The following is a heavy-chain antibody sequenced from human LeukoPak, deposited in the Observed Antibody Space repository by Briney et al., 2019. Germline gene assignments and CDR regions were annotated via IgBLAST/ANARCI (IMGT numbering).Heavy chain of an antibody. CDR2: IYSGGST. CDR1: GFTVSSNY. V-gene: IGHV3-53*01. CDR3: ARGVYYYDSSGAIDY. Sequence: GGSLRLSCAASGFTVSSNYMSWVRQAPGKGLEWVSVIYSGGSTYYADSVKGRFTISRDNSKNTLYLQMNSLRAEDTAVYYCARGVYYYDSSGAIDYWGQGTLVTVSS. J-gene: IGHJ4*02. D-gene: IGHD3-22*01.